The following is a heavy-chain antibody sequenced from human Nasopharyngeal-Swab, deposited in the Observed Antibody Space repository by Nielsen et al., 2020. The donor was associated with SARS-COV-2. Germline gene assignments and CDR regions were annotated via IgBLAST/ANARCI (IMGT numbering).Heavy chain of an antibody. CDR3: ARGQLWLDY. D-gene: IGHD5-18*01. V-gene: IGHV4-59*01. J-gene: IGHJ4*02. CDR2: IYYSGST. CDR1: GGSISSNY. Sequence: SETLSLTCTVSGGSISSNYWSWIRQPPGKGLEWIGYIYYSGSTNYNPSLKSRVTISVDTSKNQFSLKLSSVTAADTAVYYCARGQLWLDYWGQGTLVTVSS.